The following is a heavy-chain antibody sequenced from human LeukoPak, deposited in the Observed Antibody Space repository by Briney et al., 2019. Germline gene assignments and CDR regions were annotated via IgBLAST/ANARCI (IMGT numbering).Heavy chain of an antibody. V-gene: IGHV7-4-1*02. CDR3: ARGLHYYDSSGYREDV. J-gene: IGHJ6*02. CDR1: GYTFTSYA. D-gene: IGHD3-22*01. CDR2: INTNTGNP. Sequence: ASVKVSCKASGYTFTSYAMNWVRQAPRQGLEWMGWINTNTGNPTYAQGFTGRFVFSLDTSVSTAYLQISSLKAEDTAVYYCARGLHYYDSSGYREDVWGQGTTVTVSS.